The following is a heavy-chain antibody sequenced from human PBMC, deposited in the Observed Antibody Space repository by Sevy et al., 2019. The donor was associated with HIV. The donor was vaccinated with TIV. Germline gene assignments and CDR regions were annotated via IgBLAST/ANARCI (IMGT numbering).Heavy chain of an antibody. CDR2: ISYAGNT. J-gene: IGHJ4*02. CDR3: ASPLLYWLY. V-gene: IGHV4-39*02. Sequence: SETLSLTCTVSGGSISSSGYYWGWIRRPPGKGLEWIVSISYAGNTYYNPSLKSRATISVDTSNNPFSLKLTSMTAADTAVYYCASPLLYWLYWGQGILVTVSS. CDR1: GGSISSSGYY. D-gene: IGHD2-8*02.